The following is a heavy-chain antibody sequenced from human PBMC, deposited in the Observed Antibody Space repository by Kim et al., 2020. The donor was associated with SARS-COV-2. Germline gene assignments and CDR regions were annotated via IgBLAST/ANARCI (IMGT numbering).Heavy chain of an antibody. CDR3: ARVFSSGYYYSMDV. V-gene: IGHV4-30-2*04. Sequence: YNPTLRSRATITVDTSKKQFSRKLKSVTAADTATYYCARVFSSGYYYSMDVWGQGTTVTVSS. J-gene: IGHJ6*02. D-gene: IGHD3-3*01.